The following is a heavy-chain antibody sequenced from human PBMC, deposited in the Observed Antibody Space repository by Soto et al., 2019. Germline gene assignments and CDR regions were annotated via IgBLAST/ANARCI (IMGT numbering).Heavy chain of an antibody. Sequence: SETLSLTCTVSGGSISSSSYYWGWIRQPPGKGLEWIGSIYYSGSTYYNPSLKSRVTISVDTSKNQFSLKLSSVTAADTAVYYCARQPEYQLLVWFDPWGQGTLVTVSS. CDR1: GGSISSSSYY. D-gene: IGHD2-2*01. CDR3: ARQPEYQLLVWFDP. J-gene: IGHJ5*02. CDR2: IYYSGST. V-gene: IGHV4-39*01.